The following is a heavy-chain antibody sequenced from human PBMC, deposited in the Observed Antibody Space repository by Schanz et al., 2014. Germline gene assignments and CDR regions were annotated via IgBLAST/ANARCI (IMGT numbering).Heavy chain of an antibody. Sequence: QVLQVQSGSELKKPGTSVKVSCKASGYTFTSDSMHWVRQAPGQGLEWLGWMNPNSGNPGFAQKFRGRVTMTRNTSMSTAYIELHILTSEDTAVYYCARGRTFDYWGQGTLVTVSS. J-gene: IGHJ4*02. CDR1: GYTFTSDS. CDR3: ARGRTFDY. V-gene: IGHV1-8*02. CDR2: MNPNSGNP.